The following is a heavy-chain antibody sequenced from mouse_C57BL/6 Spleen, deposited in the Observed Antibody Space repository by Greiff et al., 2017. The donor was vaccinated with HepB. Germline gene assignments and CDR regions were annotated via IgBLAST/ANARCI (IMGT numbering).Heavy chain of an antibody. CDR2: IDPENGDT. CDR1: GFNIKDDY. Sequence: EVHLVESGAELVRPGASVKLSCTASGFNIKDDYMHWVKQRPEQGLEWIGWIDPENGDTEYASKFQGKATITADTSSNTAYLQLSSLTSEDTAVYYCTRWLLRGAYWGQGTLVTVSA. CDR3: TRWLLRGAY. V-gene: IGHV14-4*01. D-gene: IGHD2-3*01. J-gene: IGHJ3*01.